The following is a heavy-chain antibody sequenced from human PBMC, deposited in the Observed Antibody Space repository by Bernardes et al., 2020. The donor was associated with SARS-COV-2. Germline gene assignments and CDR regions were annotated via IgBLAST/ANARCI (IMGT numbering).Heavy chain of an antibody. V-gene: IGHV3-11*01. D-gene: IGHD6-13*01. J-gene: IGHJ4*02. CDR1: GFTFSDYY. CDR3: AKGGSAAPGTSADY. CDR2: ISSSGSTI. Sequence: GSLRLSCAASGFTFSDYYMSWIRQAPGKGLEWVSYISSSGSTIYYADSVKGRFTISRDNGKNSLYLQMNSLRAEDTALYYCAKGGSAAPGTSADYWGQGTLVTVSS.